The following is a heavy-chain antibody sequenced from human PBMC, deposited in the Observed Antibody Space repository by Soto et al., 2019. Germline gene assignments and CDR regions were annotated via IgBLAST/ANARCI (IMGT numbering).Heavy chain of an antibody. CDR1: GGSVSSGSYY. D-gene: IGHD2-8*01. J-gene: IGHJ4*02. CDR3: GMDTQSPSRCEH. V-gene: IGHV4-61*01. CDR2: IYYSGST. Sequence: QVQLQESGPGLVKPSETLSLTCTVSGGSVSSGSYYWSWIRQPPGKGLEWIGYIYYSGSTNYNPSLKSRVTISVDTSKNQFSLKLSSVTAADTAVYYCGMDTQSPSRCEHWGQGILAIVSS.